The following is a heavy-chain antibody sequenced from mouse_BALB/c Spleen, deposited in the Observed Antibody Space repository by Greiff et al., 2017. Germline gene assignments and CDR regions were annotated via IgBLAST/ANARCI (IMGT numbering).Heavy chain of an antibody. J-gene: IGHJ1*01. V-gene: IGHV8-12*01. CDR1: GFSLSTSGMG. CDR2: IYWDDDK. D-gene: IGHD2-1*01. Sequence: QVTLKVSGPGILQPSQTLSLTCSFSGFSLSTSGMGVSWIRQPSGKGLEWLAHIYWDDDKRYNPSLKSRLTISKDTSRNQVFLKITSVDTADTATYYCARRERIYYGNYGWYFDVWGAGTTVTVSS. CDR3: ARRERIYYGNYGWYFDV.